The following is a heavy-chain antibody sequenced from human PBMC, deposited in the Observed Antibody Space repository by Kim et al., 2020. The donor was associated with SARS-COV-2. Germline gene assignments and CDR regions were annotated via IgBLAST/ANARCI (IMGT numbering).Heavy chain of an antibody. CDR3: ARDKVQLWPLGYYGMDV. J-gene: IGHJ6*02. D-gene: IGHD5-18*01. Sequence: GGSLRLSCAASGFTFSSYAMHWVRQAPGKGLEWVAVISYDGSNKYYADSVKGRFTISRDNSKNTLYLQMNSLRAEDTAVYYCARDKVQLWPLGYYGMDVWGQGTTVTVSS. V-gene: IGHV3-30*04. CDR1: GFTFSSYA. CDR2: ISYDGSNK.